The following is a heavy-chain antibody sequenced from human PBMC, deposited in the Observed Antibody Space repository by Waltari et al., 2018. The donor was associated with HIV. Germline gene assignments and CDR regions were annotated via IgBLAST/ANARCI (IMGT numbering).Heavy chain of an antibody. D-gene: IGHD3-22*01. CDR2: ISYNGSNK. J-gene: IGHJ4*02. V-gene: IGHV3-30*18. Sequence: QVQLVESGGGVVQPGRSLRLSCATHGFTFSSSRLQRVTQAPGKGLEWVAVISYNGSNKYYADSVKGRFTISRDNSKNTLYLQMNSLRAEDTAVYYCAKDPYYYDSSGYADYFDYWGQGTLVTVSS. CDR1: GFTFSSSR. CDR3: AKDPYYYDSSGYADYFDY.